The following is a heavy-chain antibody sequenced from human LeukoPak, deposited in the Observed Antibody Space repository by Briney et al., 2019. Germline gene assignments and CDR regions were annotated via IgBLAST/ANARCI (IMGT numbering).Heavy chain of an antibody. D-gene: IGHD2-15*01. Sequence: GASVKVSCKASGYTFTSYDINWVRQATGQGLEWMGWMNPNSGNTGYAQKFQGRVTMTRNTSISTAYVELSSLRSEDTAVYYCARGLRMVAAANGYWGQGTLVTVSS. CDR1: GYTFTSYD. V-gene: IGHV1-8*01. CDR3: ARGLRMVAAANGY. CDR2: MNPNSGNT. J-gene: IGHJ4*02.